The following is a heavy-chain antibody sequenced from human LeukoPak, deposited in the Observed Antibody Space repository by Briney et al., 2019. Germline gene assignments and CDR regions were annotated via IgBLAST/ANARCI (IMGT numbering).Heavy chain of an antibody. D-gene: IGHD3-10*01. Sequence: ASVNVSCKASGYTFTSYYMHWVRQAPGQGLEWMGIINPSGGSTSYAQKFQGRATMTRDTSTSTVYMELSSLRSEDTAVYYCARDLSRGGSGSYGGVDYWGQGTLVTVSS. J-gene: IGHJ4*02. V-gene: IGHV1-46*01. CDR2: INPSGGST. CDR1: GYTFTSYY. CDR3: ARDLSRGGSGSYGGVDY.